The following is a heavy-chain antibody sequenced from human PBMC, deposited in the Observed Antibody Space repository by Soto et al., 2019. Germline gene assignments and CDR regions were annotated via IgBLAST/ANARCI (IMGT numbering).Heavy chain of an antibody. CDR1: GFIFSNYG. Sequence: QVQLVESGGGVVQPGRSLRLSCAASGFIFSNYGMHWVRQAPGKGLDWVAVIWYDGSKEVYADFVKGRFSISRDSSNIMVYLQMNSLRVEDPAVYYCVRDRGNWFDPWGQGTLVTVSS. J-gene: IGHJ5*02. V-gene: IGHV3-33*01. CDR3: VRDRGNWFDP. D-gene: IGHD2-15*01. CDR2: IWYDGSKE.